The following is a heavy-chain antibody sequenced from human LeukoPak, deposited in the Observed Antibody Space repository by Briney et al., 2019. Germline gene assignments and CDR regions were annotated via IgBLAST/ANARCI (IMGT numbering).Heavy chain of an antibody. CDR1: GFTFIDAW. V-gene: IGHV3-15*05. Sequence: GGTLRLSCAASGFTFIDAWMTWVREAPGKGLDWVGHIKSRPSGGTTDYAASLKGRFTISRDDSKNTLYLQMNSLKPEDTAVYYCAKDVPFTGGGAILYWGQGALVTVSS. J-gene: IGHJ4*02. CDR3: AKDVPFTGGGAILY. CDR2: IKSRPSGGTT. D-gene: IGHD3-16*02.